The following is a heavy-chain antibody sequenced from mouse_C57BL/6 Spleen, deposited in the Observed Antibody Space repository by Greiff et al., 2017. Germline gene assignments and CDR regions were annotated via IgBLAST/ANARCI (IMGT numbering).Heavy chain of an antibody. CDR3: SRSYGSSYVWFAY. CDR2: IDPSDSET. J-gene: IGHJ3*01. V-gene: IGHV1-52*01. Sequence: QVQLQQPGAELVRPGSSVKLSCKASGYTFTSYWMHWVKQRPIQGLEWIGNIDPSDSETNYNQKFKDKATLTVDKSSRTAYMQLSSLTSEDSAVFFCSRSYGSSYVWFAYWGQWTLVTVSA. D-gene: IGHD1-1*01. CDR1: GYTFTSYW.